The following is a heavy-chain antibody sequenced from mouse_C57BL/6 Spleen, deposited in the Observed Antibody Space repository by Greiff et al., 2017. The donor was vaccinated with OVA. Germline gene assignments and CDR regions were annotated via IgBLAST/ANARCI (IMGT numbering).Heavy chain of an antibody. V-gene: IGHV5-4*01. Sequence: EVKLVESGGGLVKPGGSLKLSCAASGFTFSSYAMSWVRQTPEKRLEWVATISDGGSYTYYPENVKGRFTISRDNAKNNLYLQMSQLKSEDTAMYYCARDQCTTVVAPWYFDYWGQGTTLTVSS. CDR1: GFTFSSYA. CDR3: ARDQCTTVVAPWYFDY. D-gene: IGHD1-1*01. CDR2: ISDGGSYT. J-gene: IGHJ2*01.